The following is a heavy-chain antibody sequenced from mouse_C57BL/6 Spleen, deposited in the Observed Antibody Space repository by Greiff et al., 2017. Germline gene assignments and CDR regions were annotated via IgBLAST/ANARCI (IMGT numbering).Heavy chain of an antibody. Sequence: VQLQQSGAELVRPGTSVKVSCKASGYAFTNYLIEWVKQRPGQGLKWIGVINPGSGGTNYNEKFKGKATLTADKSSSTAYMQLSSLTSEDSAVYFCARDYGSSYAMDYWGQGTSVTVSS. V-gene: IGHV1-54*01. CDR2: INPGSGGT. D-gene: IGHD1-1*01. CDR3: ARDYGSSYAMDY. CDR1: GYAFTNYL. J-gene: IGHJ4*01.